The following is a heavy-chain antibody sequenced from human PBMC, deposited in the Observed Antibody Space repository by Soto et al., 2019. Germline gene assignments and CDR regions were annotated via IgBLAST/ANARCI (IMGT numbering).Heavy chain of an antibody. CDR1: GGSFSGYY. CDR2: INHSGST. J-gene: IGHJ4*02. D-gene: IGHD2-2*01. CDR3: ARALGYCSSTSCYFDY. Sequence: QVQLQQWGAGLLKPSETLSLTCAVYGGSFSGYYWSWIRQPPGKGLEWIGEINHSGSTNYNPSLKSRVTISVDTSKNQFSLKLSSVTAADTAVYYCARALGYCSSTSCYFDYWGQGTLVTVSS. V-gene: IGHV4-34*01.